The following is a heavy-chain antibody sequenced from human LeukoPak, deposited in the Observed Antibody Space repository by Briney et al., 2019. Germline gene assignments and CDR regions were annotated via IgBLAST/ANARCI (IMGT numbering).Heavy chain of an antibody. D-gene: IGHD3-16*01. J-gene: IGHJ4*02. CDR1: GFTFSSYV. CDR2: INSDGSST. V-gene: IGHV3-74*03. Sequence: PGGSLRLSCAASGFTFSSYVMYWVRQAPGKGLVWVSRINSDGSSTTYADSVKGRFTISRDSSKNTLYLQMNSLRAEDTAVYYCARAFDHHFDYWGQGTLVTVSS. CDR3: ARAFDHHFDY.